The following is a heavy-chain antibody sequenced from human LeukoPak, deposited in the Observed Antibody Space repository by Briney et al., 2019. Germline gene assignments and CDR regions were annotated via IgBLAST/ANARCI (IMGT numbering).Heavy chain of an antibody. Sequence: PGASLRLSCAASGFTFSSYAMSWVRQAPGKGLEWVSAISGSGGSTYYADSVKGRFTISRDNSKNTLYLQMNSLRAEDTAVYYCVLPYDYGDYVFDYWGQGTLVTVSS. CDR3: VLPYDYGDYVFDY. D-gene: IGHD4-17*01. CDR1: GFTFSSYA. J-gene: IGHJ4*02. CDR2: ISGSGGST. V-gene: IGHV3-23*01.